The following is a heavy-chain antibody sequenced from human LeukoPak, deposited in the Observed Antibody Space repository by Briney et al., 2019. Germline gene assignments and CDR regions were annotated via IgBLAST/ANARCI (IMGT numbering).Heavy chain of an antibody. CDR1: GGTFSSYA. CDR3: AGGREAYGSGSYLGY. CDR2: IIPIFGTA. V-gene: IGHV1-69*05. J-gene: IGHJ4*02. Sequence: ASVKVSCKASGGTFSSYAISWVRQAPGQGLEWMGGIIPIFGTANYAQKFQGRVTMTRDTSTSTVYMELSSLRSEDTAVYYCAGGREAYGSGSYLGYWGQGTLVIVSS. D-gene: IGHD3-10*01.